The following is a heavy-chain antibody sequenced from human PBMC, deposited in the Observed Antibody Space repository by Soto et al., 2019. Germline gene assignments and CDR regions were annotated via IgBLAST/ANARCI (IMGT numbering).Heavy chain of an antibody. D-gene: IGHD1-26*01. J-gene: IGHJ6*02. CDR2: IDWDDDK. Sequence: SGPTLVNPTQTLTLTCTFSGFSLSTSGMCVSWIRQPPGKALEWLALIDWDDDKYYSTSLKTRLTISKDTSKNQVVLTITNMDPVDTATYYCARTPIVGATHYGMDVWGQGTTVTVSS. CDR1: GFSLSTSGMC. V-gene: IGHV2-70*01. CDR3: ARTPIVGATHYGMDV.